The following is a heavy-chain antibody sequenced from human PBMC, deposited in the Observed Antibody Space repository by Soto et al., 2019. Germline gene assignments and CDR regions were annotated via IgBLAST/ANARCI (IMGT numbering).Heavy chain of an antibody. CDR3: ARHFYGSGSYYTPRLDY. CDR1: GYSFTSYW. Sequence: GEPLKISCKGSGYSFTSYWIGWVRQMPGKGLEWMGIIYPGDSDTRYSPSFQGQVTISADKSISTAYLQWSSLKASDTAMYYCARHFYGSGSYYTPRLDYWGQGTLVTVSS. D-gene: IGHD3-10*01. V-gene: IGHV5-51*01. J-gene: IGHJ4*02. CDR2: IYPGDSDT.